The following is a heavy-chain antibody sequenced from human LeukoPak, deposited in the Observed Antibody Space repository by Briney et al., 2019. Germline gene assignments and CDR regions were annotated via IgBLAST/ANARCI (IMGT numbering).Heavy chain of an antibody. V-gene: IGHV1-24*01. J-gene: IGHJ4*02. CDR2: FDPEDGET. Sequence: ASVTVSCKVSGNTLTELSMHWVRQAPGKGLEWMGGFDPEDGETIYTQKFKGRVTMTEHTSTDTAYMELNSLRSDDTAVYYCATLGWGGYDGDFDYWGQGTLVTVSS. CDR1: GNTLTELS. CDR3: ATLGWGGYDGDFDY. D-gene: IGHD5-12*01.